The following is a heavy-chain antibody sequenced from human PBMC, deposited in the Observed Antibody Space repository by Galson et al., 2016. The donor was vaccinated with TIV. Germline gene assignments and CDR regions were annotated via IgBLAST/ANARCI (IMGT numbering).Heavy chain of an antibody. CDR1: GYKLSDYW. D-gene: IGHD5-12*01. CDR3: ARHRGNPWIEMCGDT. J-gene: IGHJ5*02. CDR2: IFPGDSQT. V-gene: IGHV5-51*01. Sequence: QSGAEVKKPGDSLKITCQASGYKLSDYWIGWVRQMPGKGLEWMAIIFPGDSQTRYSPSFEGQVTISADKSISAAYLHLNSLRASDTAIYYCARHRGNPWIEMCGDTWGQGNQVTVSS.